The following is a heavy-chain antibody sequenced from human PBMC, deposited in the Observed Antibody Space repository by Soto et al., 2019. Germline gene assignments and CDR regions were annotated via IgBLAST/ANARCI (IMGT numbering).Heavy chain of an antibody. CDR1: GGFIIRYY. V-gene: IGHV4-59*01. CDR2: IYYSGST. J-gene: IGHJ6*02. CDR3: ARGGIQRHGYYYYGIDV. D-gene: IGHD6-25*01. Sequence: SETLSLTCTVSGGFIIRYYCIWFRQPPWKGLEWIGYIYYSGSTNYNPSLKSRVTISVDTSKNQFSLKLSSVTAADTAVYYCARGGIQRHGYYYYGIDVWGQGTTVTVS.